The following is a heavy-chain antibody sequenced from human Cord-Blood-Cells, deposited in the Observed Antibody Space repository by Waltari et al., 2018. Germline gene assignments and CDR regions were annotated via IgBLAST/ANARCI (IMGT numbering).Heavy chain of an antibody. D-gene: IGHD3-22*01. V-gene: IGHV4-34*01. CDR1: GGSFSGYY. J-gene: IGHJ4*02. CDR3: ARGDDSSGYSTFDY. Sequence: QVQLQQWGAGLLKPSETLSLTCAVYGGSFSGYYWSWIRQPPGKGLEWIGEINHSGRTNYNPSLKSRVTISVDTSKNQFSLKLSSVTAADTAVYYCARGDDSSGYSTFDYWGQGTLVTVSS. CDR2: INHSGRT.